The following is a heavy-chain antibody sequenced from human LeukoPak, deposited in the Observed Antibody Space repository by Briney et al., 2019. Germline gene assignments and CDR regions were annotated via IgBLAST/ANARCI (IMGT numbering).Heavy chain of an antibody. D-gene: IGHD6-13*01. CDR1: GFTFSSYA. CDR3: AKASFIAAAGTGDY. J-gene: IGHJ4*02. CDR2: ISASGGNT. V-gene: IGHV3-23*01. Sequence: PGGSLRLSCAASGFTFSSYAKSLVRQAPGKGLEWVSTISASGGNTYYADSVKGRFTISRDNSKNTLYLQMNSLRAEDTAVYYCAKASFIAAAGTGDYWGQGTLVTVSS.